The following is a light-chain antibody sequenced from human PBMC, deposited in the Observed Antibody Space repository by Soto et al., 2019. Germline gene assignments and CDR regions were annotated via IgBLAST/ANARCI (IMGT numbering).Light chain of an antibody. J-gene: IGKJ1*01. CDR3: QQYKNYPWT. CDR1: QSISGY. Sequence: DIQMTQSPSTLSVSVGDRVTITCRASQSISGYLAWYQQKPGKAPKLLLYKTSTLESGVPSRFSGSGSGTEFSLTISSLQPDDFATYYCQQYKNYPWTFGQGTKVDIK. CDR2: KTS. V-gene: IGKV1-5*03.